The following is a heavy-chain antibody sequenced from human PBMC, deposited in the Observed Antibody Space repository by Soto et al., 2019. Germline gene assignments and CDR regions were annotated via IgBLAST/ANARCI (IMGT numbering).Heavy chain of an antibody. CDR2: ISSSGRYK. V-gene: IGHV3-21*01. CDR1: GFTFSSYS. CDR3: AKSVAGDLDWFDP. Sequence: EVQLVESGGGLVKPGGSLRLSCAASGFTFSSYSMNWVRQAPGKGLEWVSSISSSGRYKYYPDSVRGRFTVSRDSAKNSRYLQMNSLTAEDSAVYYCAKSVAGDLDWFDPWGQGTLVVVSS. J-gene: IGHJ5*02. D-gene: IGHD3-10*01.